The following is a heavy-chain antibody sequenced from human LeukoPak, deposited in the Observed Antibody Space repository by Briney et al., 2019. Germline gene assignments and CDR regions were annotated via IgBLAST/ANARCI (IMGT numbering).Heavy chain of an antibody. Sequence: GGSLRLSCAATEFTFSTYGMHWVRQAPGKGLEWVAVISYDGSYKFYADSVKGRFTISRDNSKSTLYLQMNSLRAEDTAVYYCAKDRYSGLNTIDYWGQGTLVTVSS. CDR3: AKDRYSGLNTIDY. D-gene: IGHD6-13*01. V-gene: IGHV3-30*18. J-gene: IGHJ4*02. CDR2: ISYDGSYK. CDR1: EFTFSTYG.